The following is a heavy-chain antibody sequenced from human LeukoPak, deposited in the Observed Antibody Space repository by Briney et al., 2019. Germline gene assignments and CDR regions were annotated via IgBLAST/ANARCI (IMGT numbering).Heavy chain of an antibody. CDR1: GGTFSSYA. CDR2: IIPIFGTA. CDR3: ASSPVTLPRGAFDI. Sequence: GASVKVSCKASGGTFSSYAISWVRQAPGQGLEWMGRIIPIFGTANYAQKLQSRVTITTDESTSTAYMELSSLRSEDTAVYYCASSPVTLPRGAFDIWGQGTMVTVSS. J-gene: IGHJ3*02. V-gene: IGHV1-69*05.